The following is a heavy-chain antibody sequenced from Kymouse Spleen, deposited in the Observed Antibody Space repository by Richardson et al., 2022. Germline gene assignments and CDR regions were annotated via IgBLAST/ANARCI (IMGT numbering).Heavy chain of an antibody. V-gene: IGHV4-39*01. Sequence: QLQLQESGPGLVKPSETLSLTCTVSGGSISSSSYYWGWIRQPPGKGLEWIGSIYYSGSTYYNPSLKSRVTISVDTSKNQFSLKLSSVTAADTAVYYCARLSYSSSPFDYWGQGTLVTVSS. CDR3: ARLSYSSSPFDY. J-gene: IGHJ4*02. CDR1: GGSISSSSYY. CDR2: IYYSGST. D-gene: IGHD6-6*01.